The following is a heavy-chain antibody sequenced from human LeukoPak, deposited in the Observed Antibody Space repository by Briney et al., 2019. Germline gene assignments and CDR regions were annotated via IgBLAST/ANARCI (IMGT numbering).Heavy chain of an antibody. CDR1: GFTFSSYA. V-gene: IGHV3-23*01. Sequence: GGSLRLSCAASGFTFSSYAMSWVRQAPGKGLEWVSAISGSGGSTYYADSVNGRFTISRDNSKNTLYLQMNSLRAEDTAVYYCAKDLGGCISTSCYFDFWGQGTLVTVSS. CDR2: ISGSGGST. CDR3: AKDLGGCISTSCYFDF. D-gene: IGHD2-2*01. J-gene: IGHJ4*02.